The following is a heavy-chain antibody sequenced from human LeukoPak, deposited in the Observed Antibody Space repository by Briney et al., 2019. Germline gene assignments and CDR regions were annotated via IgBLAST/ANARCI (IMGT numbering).Heavy chain of an antibody. CDR1: GGSISSGGYY. Sequence: SETLSLTCTVSGGSISSGGYYWSWIRQPPGKGLEWIGYIYHSGSTYYNPSLKSRVTMSVDRSKNQFSLKLSSVTAADTAVYYCARLTLGMATAYFDYWGQGTLVTVSS. CDR2: IYHSGST. D-gene: IGHD5-24*01. J-gene: IGHJ4*02. CDR3: ARLTLGMATAYFDY. V-gene: IGHV4-30-2*01.